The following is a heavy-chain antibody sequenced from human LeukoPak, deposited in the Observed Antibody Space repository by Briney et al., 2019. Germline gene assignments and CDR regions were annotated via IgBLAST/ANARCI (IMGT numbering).Heavy chain of an antibody. CDR1: GYTFTSYG. CDR3: ATAPDCSSTSCYAYYYYGMDV. J-gene: IGHJ6*02. Sequence: ASVTVSCTASGYTFTSYGISWVRQAPGQGLEWMGWISAYNGNTNYAQKLQGRVTMTTDTSTSTAYMELRSLRSDDTAVYYCATAPDCSSTSCYAYYYYGMDVWGQGTTVTVSS. D-gene: IGHD2-2*01. CDR2: ISAYNGNT. V-gene: IGHV1-18*01.